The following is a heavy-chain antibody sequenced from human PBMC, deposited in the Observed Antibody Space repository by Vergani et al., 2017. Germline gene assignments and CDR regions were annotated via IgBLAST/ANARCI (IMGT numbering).Heavy chain of an antibody. CDR3: ARGQPEDCRSTSCDRPSRFDP. J-gene: IGHJ5*02. V-gene: IGHV1-69*01. CDR1: GGTFSRYP. D-gene: IGHD2-2*01. CDR2: IIPIFGTA. Sequence: QVQLVQSGAEVKKPGSSVKVSCKASGGTFSRYPISWVRQAPGQGLEWMGGIIPIFGTANYAQKFQGRVPITADESTSTAYMELSSLRSEDTAVYYGARGQPEDCRSTSCDRPSRFDPWGQGTLVTGSS.